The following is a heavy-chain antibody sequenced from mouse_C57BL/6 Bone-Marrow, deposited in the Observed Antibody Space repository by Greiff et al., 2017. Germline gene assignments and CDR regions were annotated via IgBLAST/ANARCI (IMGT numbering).Heavy chain of an antibody. CDR2: IYPGSGST. Sequence: QVQLQQPGAELVKPGASVKMSCKASGYTFTSYWITWVKQRPGPGLEWIGDIYPGSGSTNYNEKFKRTATLTVDTTSSPAYMQLSSLTSEDSAVYYCAKRGDTFDYWGQGTTLTVSS. J-gene: IGHJ2*01. V-gene: IGHV1-55*01. CDR3: AKRGDTFDY. CDR1: GYTFTSYW.